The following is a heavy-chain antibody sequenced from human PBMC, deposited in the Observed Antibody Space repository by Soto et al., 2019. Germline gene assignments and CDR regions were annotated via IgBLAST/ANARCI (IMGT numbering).Heavy chain of an antibody. Sequence: SETLSLTCSVSGGSISDYYWSWIRQPAGKGLEWIGHIYNSGSTNYSPSLKSRVTILEDTSKNQFSLKLSAVTAADTAVYYCAKGGAGCTSTSCYTSGWLDPWGQGTLVTVSS. J-gene: IGHJ5*02. D-gene: IGHD2-2*02. CDR2: IYNSGST. CDR1: GGSISDYY. V-gene: IGHV4-4*07. CDR3: AKGGAGCTSTSCYTSGWLDP.